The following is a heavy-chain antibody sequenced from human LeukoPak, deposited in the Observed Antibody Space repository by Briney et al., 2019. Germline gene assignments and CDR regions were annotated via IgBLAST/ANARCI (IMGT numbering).Heavy chain of an antibody. V-gene: IGHV3-7*05. CDR3: TTFYTRLTDY. J-gene: IGHJ4*02. D-gene: IGHD2/OR15-2a*01. Sequence: GGSLRLSCAASGITFNTYWISWVRQAPGKGLEWLATINQDGGEKYYVDSVKGRFTISRDNAKNSLFLQMDSLRAEDTAVYYCTTFYTRLTDYWGQGTLVTVSS. CDR2: INQDGGEK. CDR1: GITFNTYW.